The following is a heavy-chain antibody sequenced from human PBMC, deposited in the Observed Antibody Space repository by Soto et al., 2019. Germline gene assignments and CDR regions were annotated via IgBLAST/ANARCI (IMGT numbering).Heavy chain of an antibody. V-gene: IGHV6-1*01. CDR3: TMTTVTTWGY. J-gene: IGHJ4*02. D-gene: IGHD4-17*01. CDR1: GDSVSSSSAA. Sequence: SQTLSLTCAISGDSVSSSSAAWNWIRQSPSRGLEWLGRTYYRFKWHNDFAISVKSRISINADTSRNQISLQLNSVTPEDTAVYYCTMTTVTTWGYWGQGTLVTVSS. CDR2: TYYRFKWHN.